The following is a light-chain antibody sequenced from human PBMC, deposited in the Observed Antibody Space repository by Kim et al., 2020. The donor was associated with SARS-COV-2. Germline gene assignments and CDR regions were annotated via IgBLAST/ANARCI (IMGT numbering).Light chain of an antibody. J-gene: IGKJ3*01. CDR1: QSCVYSDGNIY. Sequence: PSSISCRSSQSCVYSDGNIYLNWFHQRPGQSLRVLIYKVSNRDSGVPDRFRCSGSGTDFTLQTSRVEAEYVGVYYCRQATHLPFAFGPGTKVDIK. V-gene: IGKV2-30*01. CDR2: KVS. CDR3: RQATHLPFA.